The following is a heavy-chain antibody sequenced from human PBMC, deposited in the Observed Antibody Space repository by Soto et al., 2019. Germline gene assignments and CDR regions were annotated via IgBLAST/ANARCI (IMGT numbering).Heavy chain of an antibody. CDR1: GGSISRSSYS. J-gene: IGHJ5*02. Sequence: SETLSLTCTVSGGSISRSSYSWGWIRQPPGKGLEWIGTIYYSGSTYYNPSLKSRVTISIDTSKNQFSLKLSSVTAADTAVYYCATRQGGSYNWFDPWGQGTLVTVPS. V-gene: IGHV4-39*01. D-gene: IGHD2-15*01. CDR3: ATRQGGSYNWFDP. CDR2: IYYSGST.